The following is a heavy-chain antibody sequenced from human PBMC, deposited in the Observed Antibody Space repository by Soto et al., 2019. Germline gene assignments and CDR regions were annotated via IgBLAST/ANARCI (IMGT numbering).Heavy chain of an antibody. V-gene: IGHV3-30*18. Sequence: QVQLVESGGGVVQPGRSLRLSCAASGFTFSSYGMHWVRQAPGKGLEWVAVISYAGSNKYYADSVKGRFTISRDNSKNTLYLQMNSLRAEDTAVYYCAKDLAVAGFDYWGQGTLVTVSS. D-gene: IGHD6-19*01. CDR1: GFTFSSYG. J-gene: IGHJ4*02. CDR2: ISYAGSNK. CDR3: AKDLAVAGFDY.